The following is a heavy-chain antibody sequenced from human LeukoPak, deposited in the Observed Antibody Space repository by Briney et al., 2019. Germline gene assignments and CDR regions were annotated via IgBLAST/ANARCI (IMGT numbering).Heavy chain of an antibody. CDR1: GGTFSSYA. CDR2: IIPIFGTA. D-gene: IGHD1-26*01. J-gene: IGHJ4*02. V-gene: IGHV1-69*13. CDR3: ARDSGLSGSYLKFHYFDY. Sequence: SVKVSCKASGGTFSSYAISWVRQAPGQGLEWMGEIIPIFGTANYAQKFQGRVTITADESTSTAYMELSSLRSEDTAVYYCARDSGLSGSYLKFHYFDYWGQGTLVTVSS.